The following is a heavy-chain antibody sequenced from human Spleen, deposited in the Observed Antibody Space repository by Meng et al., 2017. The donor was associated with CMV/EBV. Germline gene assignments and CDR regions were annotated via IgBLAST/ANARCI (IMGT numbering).Heavy chain of an antibody. CDR1: GYTFISYH. V-gene: IGHV1-46*01. CDR3: ARRYDSDGPFDY. Sequence: RTSGYTFISYHIHWVRQAPGQGLEWMGIIDTSGGSATYAQKIQGRVTMTRDSSTTTVYMDLSSLRSDDTAVYYCARRYDSDGPFDYWGQGTLVTVSS. CDR2: IDTSGGSA. D-gene: IGHD3-22*01. J-gene: IGHJ4*02.